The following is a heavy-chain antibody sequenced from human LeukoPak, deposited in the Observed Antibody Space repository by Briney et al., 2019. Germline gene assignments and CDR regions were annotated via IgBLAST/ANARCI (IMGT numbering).Heavy chain of an antibody. CDR3: AKAGVEDYDSSGYYALDY. D-gene: IGHD3-22*01. V-gene: IGHV3-23*01. CDR1: GFTSSSYS. J-gene: IGHJ4*02. CDR2: ISGSGGST. Sequence: GGSLGLSCAASGFTSSSYSMSWVRQAPGKGLEWVSAISGSGGSTYYADSVKGRFTISRDNSKNTLYLQMNSLRAEDTAVYYCAKAGVEDYDSSGYYALDYWGQGTLVTVSS.